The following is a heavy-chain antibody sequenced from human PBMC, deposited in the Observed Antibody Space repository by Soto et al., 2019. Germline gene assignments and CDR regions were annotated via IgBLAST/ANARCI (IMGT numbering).Heavy chain of an antibody. D-gene: IGHD2-2*01. CDR1: GYTFTSYG. CDR3: ARVRFTDLVLVPAAPAEGMDV. CDR2: ISAYNGNT. V-gene: IGHV1-18*01. Sequence: QVQLVQSGAEVKKPGASVKVSCKASGYTFTSYGISWVRQAPGQGLEWMGWISAYNGNTNYAQKLQGRVTMTTDTSTSTAYMELRSLRSDDTAVYYCARVRFTDLVLVPAAPAEGMDVRGQGTTVTVSS. J-gene: IGHJ6*02.